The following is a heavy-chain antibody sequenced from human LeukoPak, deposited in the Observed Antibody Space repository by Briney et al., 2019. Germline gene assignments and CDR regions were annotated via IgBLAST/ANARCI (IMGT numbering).Heavy chain of an antibody. CDR2: ISAYNGNT. Sequence: ASVKVSCKASGYTFTSYGISWVRQAPGQGLEWMGWISAYNGNTNYAQKLQGRVTMTTDTSTSTAYMELRSLRSDDTAVYYCARVAGSGYSLTRGYNWFDPWGQGTLVTVSS. CDR3: ARVAGSGYSLTRGYNWFDP. D-gene: IGHD3-22*01. J-gene: IGHJ5*02. V-gene: IGHV1-18*01. CDR1: GYTFTSYG.